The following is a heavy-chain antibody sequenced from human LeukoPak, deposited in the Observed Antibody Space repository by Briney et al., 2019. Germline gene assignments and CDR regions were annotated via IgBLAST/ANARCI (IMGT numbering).Heavy chain of an antibody. Sequence: RGSLRLSCAGSGFSFSSYAMSWVRQAPGKGLEWVSGISGSGGSTYHADSVKGRFPISRDNSKDTLFLQMNSLRAEDTAVYYCAKHEPGGVIVPFDFWGQGTLVTVSS. D-gene: IGHD3-16*02. CDR1: GFSFSSYA. CDR2: ISGSGGST. CDR3: AKHEPGGVIVPFDF. V-gene: IGHV3-23*01. J-gene: IGHJ4*02.